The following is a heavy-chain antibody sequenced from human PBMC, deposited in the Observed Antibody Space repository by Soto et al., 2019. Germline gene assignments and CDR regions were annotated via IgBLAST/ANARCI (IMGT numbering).Heavy chain of an antibody. CDR3: ASAWGLWSGYYPVDY. V-gene: IGHV3-74*01. CDR1: GFTFSSYW. CDR2: INSDGSST. J-gene: IGHJ4*02. Sequence: GGSLRLSCAASGFTFSSYWMHWVRQAPGKGLVWVSRINSDGSSTSYADSVKGRFTISRDNAKNTLYLQMNSLRAEDTAVYYCASAWGLWSGYYPVDYWGQGTLVTVSS. D-gene: IGHD3-3*01.